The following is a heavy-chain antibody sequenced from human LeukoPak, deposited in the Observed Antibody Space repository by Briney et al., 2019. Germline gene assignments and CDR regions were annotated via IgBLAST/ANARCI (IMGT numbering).Heavy chain of an antibody. Sequence: ASVKVSCKASGYTFTSYGISWVRQAPGQGLEWMGWISAYNGNTNYAQKLQGRVTMTTDTSTSTAYMELRSLRSDDTAVYYCARGGFSGKWFSDLDYWGQGTLVTVSS. D-gene: IGHD3-22*01. CDR1: GYTFTSYG. J-gene: IGHJ4*02. CDR2: ISAYNGNT. V-gene: IGHV1-18*01. CDR3: ARGGFSGKWFSDLDY.